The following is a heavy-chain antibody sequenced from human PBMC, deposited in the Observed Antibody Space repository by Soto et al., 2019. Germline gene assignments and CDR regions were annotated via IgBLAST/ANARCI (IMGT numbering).Heavy chain of an antibody. CDR2: VIPIFGTT. V-gene: IGHV1-69*12. CDR1: GGTFSNYA. J-gene: IGHJ4*02. CDR3: VGVSSSWSKDYFDY. D-gene: IGHD6-13*01. Sequence: QVQLVQSGAEVKKPGSSVKVSCKASGGTFSNYAISWVRQAPGQGLEWMGGVIPIFGTTNYAQRFQGRVTITADESTSTAYMGLSSLRSEDTAVYYCVGVSSSWSKDYFDYWGQGTLVTVSS.